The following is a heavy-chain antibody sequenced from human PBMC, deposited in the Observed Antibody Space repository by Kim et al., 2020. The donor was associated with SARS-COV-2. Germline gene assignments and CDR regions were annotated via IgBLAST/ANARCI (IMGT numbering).Heavy chain of an antibody. CDR1: GFTFNTFW. J-gene: IGHJ4*02. V-gene: IGHV3-7*03. CDR2: INQDESEK. CDR3: ARLVRRTFDY. Sequence: GGSLRLSCVASGFTFNTFWMSWVRQAPGKGLEWVASINQDESEKYCVDSVKGRFTISRYNAKRSLYLQINSLRADDTAIYYCARLVRRTFDYWGQGTLVT. D-gene: IGHD2-2*01.